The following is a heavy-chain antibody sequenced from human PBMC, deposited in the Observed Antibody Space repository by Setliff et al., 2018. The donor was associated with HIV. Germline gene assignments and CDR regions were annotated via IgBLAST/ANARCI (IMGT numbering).Heavy chain of an antibody. CDR3: AKVFVFGIDAFDI. CDR2: IGPYNGRT. CDR1: GYMFIAYG. V-gene: IGHV1-18*01. J-gene: IGHJ3*02. D-gene: IGHD3-10*02. Sequence: GASVKVSCKTSGYMFIAYGMSWVRRAPGQGLEWMGWIGPYNGRTEYAQEFQGRVSLTIDTSASTAYMELRSLRSDDTAVYYCAKVFVFGIDAFDIWGQGTMVTVSS.